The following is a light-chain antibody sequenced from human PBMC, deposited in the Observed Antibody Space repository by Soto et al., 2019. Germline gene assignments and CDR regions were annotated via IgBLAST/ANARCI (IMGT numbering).Light chain of an antibody. CDR3: QQRSNWPPIT. CDR2: DAS. V-gene: IGKV3-11*01. CDR1: QSVSSY. Sequence: EIVLTQSPATLSLSPGERATLYCRASQSVSSYLAWYQQKPGQAPRLLIYDASNRATGIPARFSGSGSGTDFTLTISSLEPEDFAVYYCQQRSNWPPITIGQGTRLEIK. J-gene: IGKJ5*01.